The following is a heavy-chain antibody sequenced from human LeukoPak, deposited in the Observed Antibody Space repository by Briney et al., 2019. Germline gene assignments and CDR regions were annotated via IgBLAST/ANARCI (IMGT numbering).Heavy chain of an antibody. CDR3: AKGQELDDGGFDS. D-gene: IGHD1-1*01. Sequence: GGSLRLSCAASGFTFTRIAMTWVRQAPGKGLEWVSTIRSNGVTAYNADSVRGRFAISRDNSKNALFLQMNRLRVEDTAIYYCAKGQELDDGGFDSWGQGTLVTVSS. V-gene: IGHV3-23*01. CDR2: IRSNGVTA. J-gene: IGHJ4*02. CDR1: GFTFTRIA.